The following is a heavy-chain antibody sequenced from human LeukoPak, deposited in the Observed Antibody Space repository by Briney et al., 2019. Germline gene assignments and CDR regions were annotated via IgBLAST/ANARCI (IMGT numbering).Heavy chain of an antibody. D-gene: IGHD3-22*01. Sequence: EGSLRLSCAASGFTFSSYAMHWVRQAPGKGLEFVSAISSNGGSTYYAKSVKGRFTVSRDNSKNTLSLQMGSLRAEDMAVYYCARRNYYVSSGYFSGDAFDIWGQGTMVTVSS. CDR2: ISSNGGST. CDR3: ARRNYYVSSGYFSGDAFDI. J-gene: IGHJ3*02. CDR1: GFTFSSYA. V-gene: IGHV3-64*01.